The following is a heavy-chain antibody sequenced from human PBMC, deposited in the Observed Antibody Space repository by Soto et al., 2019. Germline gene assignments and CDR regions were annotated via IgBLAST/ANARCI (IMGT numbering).Heavy chain of an antibody. V-gene: IGHV1-69*13. CDR2: IIPIFGTA. D-gene: IGHD3-10*01. J-gene: IGHJ4*02. CDR1: GSTFSRYA. CDR3: WFGELSDFDC. Sequence: GASGKVSCKASGSTFSRYAISWVRQAPGQGLEWMGGIIPIFGTANYAQKFQGRVTITADESTSTAYMELSSLRSEDTAGYYCWFGELSDFDCWGQGILVTVSS.